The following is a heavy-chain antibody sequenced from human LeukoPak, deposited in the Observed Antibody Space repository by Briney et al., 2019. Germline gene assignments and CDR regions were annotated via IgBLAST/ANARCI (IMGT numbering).Heavy chain of an antibody. CDR2: IYYSGST. J-gene: IGHJ4*02. Sequence: TSETLSLTCTVSGGSISSSSYYWGWIRQPPGKGLEWIGSIYYSGSTYYNPSLKSRVTISVDTSKNQFSLKLSSVTAADTAVYYCASRRGIAAAGTRIDYWGQGTLVTVSS. CDR3: ASRRGIAAAGTRIDY. CDR1: GGSISSSSYY. V-gene: IGHV4-39*01. D-gene: IGHD6-13*01.